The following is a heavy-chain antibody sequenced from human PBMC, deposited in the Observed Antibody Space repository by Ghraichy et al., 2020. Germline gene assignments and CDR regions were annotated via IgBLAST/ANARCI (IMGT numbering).Heavy chain of an antibody. CDR3: ARASHCSSTSCYNPEYFQH. CDR2: INPNSGGT. Sequence: ASVKVSCKASGYTFTGYYMHWVRQAPGQGLEWMGWINPNSGGTNYAQKFQGRVTMTRDTSISTAYMELSRLRSDDTAVYYCARASHCSSTSCYNPEYFQHWGQGTPVTVSS. V-gene: IGHV1-2*02. D-gene: IGHD2-2*02. CDR1: GYTFTGYY. J-gene: IGHJ1*01.